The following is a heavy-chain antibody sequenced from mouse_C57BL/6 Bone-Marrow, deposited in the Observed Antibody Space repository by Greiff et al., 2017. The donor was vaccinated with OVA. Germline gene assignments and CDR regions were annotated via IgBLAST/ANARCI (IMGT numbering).Heavy chain of an antibody. CDR3: ARDYYGSSYGFGY. V-gene: IGHV1-18*01. CDR2: INPNNGGT. CDR1: GYTFTDYN. J-gene: IGHJ3*01. Sequence: VQLQQSGPELVKPGASVKIPCKASGYTFTDYNMDWVKQSHGKSLEWIGDINPNNGGTIYNQKFKGKAKLTVDKSSSTAYMELRSLTSEDTAVYYCARDYYGSSYGFGYWGQGTLVTVSA. D-gene: IGHD1-1*01.